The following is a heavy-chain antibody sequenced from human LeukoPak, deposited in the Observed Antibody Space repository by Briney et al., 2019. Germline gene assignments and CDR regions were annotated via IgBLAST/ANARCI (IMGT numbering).Heavy chain of an antibody. CDR3: ARAQGSYYHYYMDV. D-gene: IGHD1-26*01. CDR2: INPSGGSP. Sequence: ASVKVSCKASGGTVSSYAISWVRQAPGQGLEWMGIINPSGGSPNYAQKFQGRVTMTRDMSTSTVNMELSSLRSEDTAVYYCARAQGSYYHYYMDVWGKGTTVTVSS. J-gene: IGHJ6*03. V-gene: IGHV1-46*01. CDR1: GGTVSSYA.